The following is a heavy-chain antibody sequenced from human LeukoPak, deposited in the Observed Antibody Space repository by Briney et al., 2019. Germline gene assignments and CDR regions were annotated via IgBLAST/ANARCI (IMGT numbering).Heavy chain of an antibody. Sequence: EASVKVSCKASGYTFREYGISWVRQAPGQGLEWMGWISTYNGDTEYAQKLHGRFTLTSDASTNTVYMELRALTSDDMAVYYCARDPSNTSGWYIWFDFWGQGTLVTVSS. CDR1: GYTFREYG. D-gene: IGHD6-19*01. CDR3: ARDPSNTSGWYIWFDF. J-gene: IGHJ5*01. V-gene: IGHV1-18*03. CDR2: ISTYNGDT.